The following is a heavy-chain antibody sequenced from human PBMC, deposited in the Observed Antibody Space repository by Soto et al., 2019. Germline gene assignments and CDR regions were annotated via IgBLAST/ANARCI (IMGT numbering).Heavy chain of an antibody. CDR1: GGSISSYY. V-gene: IGHV4-59*08. CDR3: ARTANWLDP. Sequence: SETLSLTCTVSGGSISSYYWSWIRQPPGKGLEWIGNSYYSGSAYYNPSLKSRVTISVDTSKNQVSLKLSSVTAADTAVYYCARTANWLDPWGQGTLVTVSS. J-gene: IGHJ5*02. CDR2: SYYSGSA.